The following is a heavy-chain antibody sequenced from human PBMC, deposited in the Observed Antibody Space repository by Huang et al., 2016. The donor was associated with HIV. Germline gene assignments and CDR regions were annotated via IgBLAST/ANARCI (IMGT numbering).Heavy chain of an antibody. CDR3: ARSGDFGLWYFDL. D-gene: IGHD4-17*01. CDR2: LYYRGET. CDR1: GGTLSRTTKY. V-gene: IGHV4-39*01. J-gene: IGHJ2*01. Sequence: QLQLQESGPGLVKPSETVSLTCSVSGGTLSRTTKYWGWVRQPPGKGPEWIATLYYRGETYYNPSLKSRVTISVDTSKNQCSLELTSVTAADTAEYFCARSGDFGLWYFDLWGRGTLVTVSS.